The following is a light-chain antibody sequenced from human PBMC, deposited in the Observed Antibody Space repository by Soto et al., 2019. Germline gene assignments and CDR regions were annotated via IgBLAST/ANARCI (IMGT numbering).Light chain of an antibody. CDR2: AAS. CDR3: QTYYNVPLFT. Sequence: DIQMTQSPSSLSASVGDRVTITCRASQGISNYLAWYQQRPGKVPKVLIYAASTLQSGVPSRFSGSGSGTDFTLTISSLQPDDDATDYCQTYYNVPLFTFGPGTKVNIK. J-gene: IGKJ3*01. CDR1: QGISNY. V-gene: IGKV1-27*01.